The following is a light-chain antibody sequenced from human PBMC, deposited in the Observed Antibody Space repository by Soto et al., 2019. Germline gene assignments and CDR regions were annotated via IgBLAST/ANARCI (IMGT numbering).Light chain of an antibody. Sequence: DIQLTQSRSTLPASVGDRVTLTCLASQSIDRWLAWYQQRPGKAPKILIYHASSLETGVPSRFSGSGSGTEFTLTISSLQPEDFAVYYCQQYYNWPRTFGQGTKVDI. CDR2: HAS. CDR1: QSIDRW. J-gene: IGKJ1*01. CDR3: QQYYNWPRT. V-gene: IGKV1-5*01.